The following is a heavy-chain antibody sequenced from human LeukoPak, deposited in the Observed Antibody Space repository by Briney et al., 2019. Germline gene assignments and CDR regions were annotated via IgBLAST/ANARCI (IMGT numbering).Heavy chain of an antibody. CDR1: GFSLSTSGVG. CDR2: IYWNDDK. Sequence: ASGPTLVKPTQTLTLTCTFSGFSLSTSGVGVGWIRQPPGKALEWLALIYWNDDKRYSPSLKSRLTITKDTSKNQVVLTMTNMDPVDTATYYRAHATYSSSWYGSQEYFRDWGQGTLVTVSS. D-gene: IGHD6-13*01. V-gene: IGHV2-5*01. J-gene: IGHJ4*02. CDR3: AHATYSSSWYGSQEYFRD.